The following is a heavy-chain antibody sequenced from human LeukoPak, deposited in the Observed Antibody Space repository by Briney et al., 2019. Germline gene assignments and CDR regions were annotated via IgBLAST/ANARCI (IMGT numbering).Heavy chain of an antibody. V-gene: IGHV1-2*02. CDR2: INPNSGDT. CDR1: GYTFSDYY. D-gene: IGHD3-10*01. J-gene: IGHJ4*02. CDR3: ARDSRFGEYHFDY. Sequence: ASVKVSCKTSGYTFSDYYIHWIRQAPGQGLEWVGWINPNSGDTDYAQKFQGRVTVTRDTSISTAYMELSRLRSDDTAVYYCARDSRFGEYHFDYWGQGTLVTVSS.